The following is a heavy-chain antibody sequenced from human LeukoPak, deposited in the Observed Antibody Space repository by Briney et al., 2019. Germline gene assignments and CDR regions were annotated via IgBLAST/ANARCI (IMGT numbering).Heavy chain of an antibody. Sequence: SEALSLTCTVSGGSISSSSYYWGWIRQPPGKGLEWIGSIYYSGGTYYNPSLKSRVTISVDTSKNQFSLKLSSVTAADTAVYYCARGIWFGELYYWGQGTLVTVSS. D-gene: IGHD3-10*01. V-gene: IGHV4-39*07. CDR1: GGSISSSSYY. CDR3: ARGIWFGELYY. CDR2: IYYSGGT. J-gene: IGHJ4*02.